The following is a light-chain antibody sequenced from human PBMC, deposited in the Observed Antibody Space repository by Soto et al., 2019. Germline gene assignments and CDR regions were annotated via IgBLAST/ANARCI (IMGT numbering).Light chain of an antibody. V-gene: IGKV3-15*01. CDR1: QSVSSN. CDR2: GAS. CDR3: HQYNDWPPAYT. Sequence: EIVMTQSPATLSVFPGETATLSCRASQSVSSNLAWYQQKPGQAPRLLIYGASTRATGVPARFSGSGSGTEFTLTSGSLQSEDFALYYCHQYNDWPPAYTFGQGTKLEI. J-gene: IGKJ2*01.